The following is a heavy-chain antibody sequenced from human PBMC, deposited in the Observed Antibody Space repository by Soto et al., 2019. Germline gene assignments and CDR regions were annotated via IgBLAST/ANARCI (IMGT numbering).Heavy chain of an antibody. J-gene: IGHJ4*01. CDR3: ATGLLRYYAY. CDR2: IKSKFDGETI. V-gene: IGHV3-15*01. Sequence: APGKGLEWVGRIKSKFDGETIDYAAPVKGRFTISRDDSKNIVYPQMNSLNTEDTAVYYCATGLLRYYAYWGHGTLVTVSS. D-gene: IGHD3-9*01.